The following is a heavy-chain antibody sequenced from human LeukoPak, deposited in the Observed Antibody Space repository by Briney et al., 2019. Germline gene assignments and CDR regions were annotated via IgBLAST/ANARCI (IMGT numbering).Heavy chain of an antibody. Sequence: PGGSLRLSCAASGFTFSSYAMHWVRQAPGKGLEWVAVISYDGSNKYYADSVKGRFTISRDNSKNTLYLQMNSLRAEDTAVYYCATAWGFTAMAQPYPLHLNDYWGQGTLVTVSS. J-gene: IGHJ4*02. V-gene: IGHV3-30-3*01. CDR3: ATAWGFTAMAQPYPLHLNDY. CDR1: GFTFSSYA. D-gene: IGHD5-18*01. CDR2: ISYDGSNK.